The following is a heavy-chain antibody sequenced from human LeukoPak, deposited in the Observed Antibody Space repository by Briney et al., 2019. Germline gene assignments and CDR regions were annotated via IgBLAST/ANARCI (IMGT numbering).Heavy chain of an antibody. V-gene: IGHV1-18*01. CDR1: GYTFTSYG. J-gene: IGHJ4*02. CDR2: ISAYNGNT. D-gene: IGHD4-17*01. CDR3: ARDRGNDYGDYVDY. Sequence: ASVKVSCKASGYTFTSYGISWVRQAPGQGLERMGWISAYNGNTNYAQKLQGRVTMTTDTSTSTAYMELRSLRSDDTAVYYCARDRGNDYGDYVDYWGQGTLVTVSS.